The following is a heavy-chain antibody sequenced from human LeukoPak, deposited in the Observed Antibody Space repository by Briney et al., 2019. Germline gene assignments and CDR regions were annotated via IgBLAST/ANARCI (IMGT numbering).Heavy chain of an antibody. J-gene: IGHJ3*01. V-gene: IGHV4-39*07. CDR3: ARISSSNWYNERGAFDV. Sequence: SETLSLTCTVSGDSISSSYYYWAWIRQPPGKTLEWIGSLYFSGSTYYSPSLQSRVTMSVDTSKNQFSLKLRSVTAADTAVYYCARISSSNWYNERGAFDVWGQGTMVTVSS. D-gene: IGHD6-13*01. CDR1: GDSISSSYYY. CDR2: LYFSGST.